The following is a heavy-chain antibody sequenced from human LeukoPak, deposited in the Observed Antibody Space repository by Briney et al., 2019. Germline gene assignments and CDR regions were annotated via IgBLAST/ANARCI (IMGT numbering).Heavy chain of an antibody. CDR1: GYTFTSYD. J-gene: IGHJ4*02. V-gene: IGHV1-8*01. D-gene: IGHD2-2*01. Sequence: ASVKVSCKASGYTFTSYDINWVRQATGQGLEWMGWMNPNSGNTGYAQKFQGRVTITADESTSTAYMELSSLRSDDTAVYYCARGAWVVPSAMAYWGQGTLVTVSS. CDR2: MNPNSGNT. CDR3: ARGAWVVPSAMAY.